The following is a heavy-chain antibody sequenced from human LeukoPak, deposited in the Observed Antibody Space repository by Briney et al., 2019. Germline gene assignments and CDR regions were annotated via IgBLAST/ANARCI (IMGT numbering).Heavy chain of an antibody. D-gene: IGHD4/OR15-4a*01. CDR2: VSTSNNYI. J-gene: IGHJ4*02. CDR1: GFTFSSYG. V-gene: IGHV3-21*04. CDR3: ARRAGAYSHPYDY. Sequence: PGGSLRLSCAASGFTFSSYGMTWVRQAPGKGLEWVSSVSTSNNYIYYADSVKGRFTISRDNAKNSLYLQMNSLRAEDTAVYYCARRAGAYSHPYDYWGQGTLVTVSS.